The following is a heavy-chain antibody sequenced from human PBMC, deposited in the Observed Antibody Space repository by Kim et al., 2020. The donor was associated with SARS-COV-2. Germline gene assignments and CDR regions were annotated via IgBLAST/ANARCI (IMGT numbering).Heavy chain of an antibody. CDR3: GRDRGYCSGGSCYGLDY. CDR1: GFTFNSYG. J-gene: IGHJ4*02. Sequence: GGSLRLSCAASGFTFNSYGMHWVRQAPGKGLEWVAVISYDGNNIYYGDSVKGRFTISRDNSKNTLYLHMNNLRAEGTAVYYCGRDRGYCSGGSCYGLDYWGQGTVVTLAS. V-gene: IGHV3-33*05. CDR2: ISYDGNNI. D-gene: IGHD2-15*01.